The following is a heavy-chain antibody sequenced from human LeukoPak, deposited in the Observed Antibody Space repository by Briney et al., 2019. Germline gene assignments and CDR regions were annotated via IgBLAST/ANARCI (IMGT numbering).Heavy chain of an antibody. Sequence: ASVKVSCKASGGTFSSYAISWVRQAPGQGLEWMGGIIPIFGTANYAQKFQGRVTITADESTSTAYMELSSLRSEDTAVYYCASMHGRVLRLGELSLSYYYYMDVWGKGTTVTVSS. J-gene: IGHJ6*03. D-gene: IGHD3-16*02. CDR3: ASMHGRVLRLGELSLSYYYYMDV. CDR2: IIPIFGTA. CDR1: GGTFSSYA. V-gene: IGHV1-69*13.